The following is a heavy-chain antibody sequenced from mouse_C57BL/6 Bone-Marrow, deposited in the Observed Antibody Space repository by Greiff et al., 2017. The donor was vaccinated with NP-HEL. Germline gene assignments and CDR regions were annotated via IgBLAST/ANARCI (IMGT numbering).Heavy chain of an antibody. CDR3: TRNYYGSSWYFNV. CDR1: GYTFTSYW. J-gene: IGHJ1*03. V-gene: IGHV1-5*01. CDR2: IYPGNSDT. D-gene: IGHD1-1*01. Sequence: EVQLQQSGTVLARPGASVKMSCKTSGYTFTSYWMHWVKQRPGQGLEWIGAIYPGNSDTSYNQKFKGKAKLTAVTSASTANMELSSLTNEDSAVYYCTRNYYGSSWYFNVWGTGTTVTVTS.